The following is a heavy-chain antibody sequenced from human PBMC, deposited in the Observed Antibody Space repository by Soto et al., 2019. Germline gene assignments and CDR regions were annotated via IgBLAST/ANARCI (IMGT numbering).Heavy chain of an antibody. CDR1: GFTFSSYS. Sequence: GGSLRLSCAASGFTFSSYSMNWVRQAPGKGLEWVSSISSSSSYIYYADSVKGRFTISRDNAKNSLYLQMNSLRAEDTAVYYCARDQRGYCSSTSCYFIDYWGQGTLVTVSS. CDR3: ARDQRGYCSSTSCYFIDY. CDR2: ISSSSSYI. V-gene: IGHV3-21*01. D-gene: IGHD2-2*01. J-gene: IGHJ4*02.